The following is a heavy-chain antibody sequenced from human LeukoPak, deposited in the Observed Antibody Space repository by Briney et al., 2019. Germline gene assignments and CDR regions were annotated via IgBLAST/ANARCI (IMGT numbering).Heavy chain of an antibody. Sequence: SETLSLTCTVSGGSISSSFYYWGWIRQPPGKGLEWIGSIYHSGSTYYNPSLKSRVTISVDTSKNQFSLKLSSVTAADTAVYYCARANDYDFWSGYSFDYWGQGTLVTVSS. CDR3: ARANDYDFWSGYSFDY. CDR2: IYHSGST. J-gene: IGHJ4*02. D-gene: IGHD3-3*01. V-gene: IGHV4-39*07. CDR1: GGSISSSFYY.